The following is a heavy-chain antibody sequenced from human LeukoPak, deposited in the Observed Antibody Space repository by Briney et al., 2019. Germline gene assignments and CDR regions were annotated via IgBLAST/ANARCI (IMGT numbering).Heavy chain of an antibody. V-gene: IGHV1-2*02. CDR3: ARDDYYDSSGYGN. J-gene: IGHJ4*02. CDR2: INPNSGGT. Sequence: AASVKVSCKASGYTFTGYYMHWVRQAPGQGLEWMGWINPNSGGTNYAQKFQGRVTMTRDTSISTAYMELSRLRSDDTAVYYCARDDYYDSSGYGNWGQGTLVTVSS. D-gene: IGHD3-22*01. CDR1: GYTFTGYY.